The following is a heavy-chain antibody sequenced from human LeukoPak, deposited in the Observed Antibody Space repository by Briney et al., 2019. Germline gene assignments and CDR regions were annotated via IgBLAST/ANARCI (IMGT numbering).Heavy chain of an antibody. V-gene: IGHV3-30-3*01. J-gene: IGHJ3*02. CDR3: AREGPPDAFDI. CDR1: RFTFSSHA. CDR2: LSFDGSNE. Sequence: PGGSLRLSCPASRFTFSSHAMHWVRQAPGKGLEWVAVLSFDGSNEYYADSVKGRFTISRDNSKNTLFLQMNSLRVEDTAVYYCAREGPPDAFDIWGQGTMVTVSS.